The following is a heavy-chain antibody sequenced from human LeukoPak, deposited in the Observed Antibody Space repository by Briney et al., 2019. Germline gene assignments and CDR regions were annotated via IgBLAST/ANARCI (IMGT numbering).Heavy chain of an antibody. D-gene: IGHD2-2*01. CDR1: GFTFSSYA. V-gene: IGHV3-23*01. CDR3: ARELSHGIVVVPAAMQNNWFDP. Sequence: GGSLRLSCAASGFTFSSYAMSWVRQAPGKGLEWVSGISGSGGSTYYADSVKGRFTISRDNSKNTLYLQMNSLRAEDTAVYYCARELSHGIVVVPAAMQNNWFDPWGQGTLVTVSS. CDR2: ISGSGGST. J-gene: IGHJ5*02.